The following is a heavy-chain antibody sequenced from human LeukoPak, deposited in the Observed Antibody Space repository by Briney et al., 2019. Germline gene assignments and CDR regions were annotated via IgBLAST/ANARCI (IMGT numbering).Heavy chain of an antibody. J-gene: IGHJ4*02. D-gene: IGHD6-13*01. CDR1: GGTFSSYA. CDR3: ARDIHLSNSWREGYFDY. V-gene: IGHV1-69*04. Sequence: AASVKVSCKASGGTFSSYAISWVRQAPGQGLEWMGRIIPILGIANYAQKSQGRVTITADKSTSTAYMELSSLRSEDTAVYYCARDIHLSNSWREGYFDYWGQGTLVTVSS. CDR2: IIPILGIA.